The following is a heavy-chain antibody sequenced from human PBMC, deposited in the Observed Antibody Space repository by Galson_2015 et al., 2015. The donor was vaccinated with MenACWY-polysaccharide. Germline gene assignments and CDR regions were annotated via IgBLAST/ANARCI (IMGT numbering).Heavy chain of an antibody. V-gene: IGHV3-30*04. CDR1: GFTFNSFA. CDR2: VSSDGGTQ. Sequence: SLRLSCAASGFTFNSFAMHWVRQAPGKGLEWVAVVSSDGGTQFYADSVKGRFTISRDNSKNTLYLQINSLRAEDTAVYYCAKESGIPQYGAYFDYWGQGTLVTVSS. D-gene: IGHD4/OR15-4a*01. J-gene: IGHJ4*02. CDR3: AKESGIPQYGAYFDY.